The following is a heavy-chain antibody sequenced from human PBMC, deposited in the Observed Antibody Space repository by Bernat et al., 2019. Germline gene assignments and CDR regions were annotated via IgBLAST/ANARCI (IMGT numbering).Heavy chain of an antibody. V-gene: IGHV3-48*03. D-gene: IGHD4-17*01. CDR2: ISSSGSSI. J-gene: IGHJ4*02. CDR1: GFTFSTYE. Sequence: EVQLVESGGGLVQPGGSLRLSCAASGFTFSTYEMIWVRQAPGKGLEWVSYISSSGSSIYDADSVKGRFTISRDNAKNSLYLQMNSLRAEDTAVYYCATLYGDFLPYWGQGTLVTVSS. CDR3: ATLYGDFLPY.